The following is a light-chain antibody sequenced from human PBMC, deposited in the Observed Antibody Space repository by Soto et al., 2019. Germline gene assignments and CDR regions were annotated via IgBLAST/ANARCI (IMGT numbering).Light chain of an antibody. CDR3: QHYDSYSPTWT. J-gene: IGKJ1*01. CDR1: QSIGDW. CDR2: KAS. Sequence: DIQMTQSPSTLSASVGDRVSITCRASQSIGDWLAWYQQKPGKAPKRLIYKASNLQSGVPSRFSGSGSGTDFTLNISSLQPDDFATYYCQHYDSYSPTWTFGQGTKVDIK. V-gene: IGKV1-5*03.